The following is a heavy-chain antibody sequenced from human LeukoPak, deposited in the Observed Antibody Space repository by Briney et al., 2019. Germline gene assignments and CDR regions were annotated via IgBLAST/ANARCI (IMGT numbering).Heavy chain of an antibody. V-gene: IGHV1-18*01. J-gene: IGHJ4*02. D-gene: IGHD3-9*01. Sequence: GASVKVSCKASGYTFTSYGISWVRQAPGQGLEWMGWISAYNGNTNYAQKLQGRVTMTTDTSTSTAYMELRSLRSDDTAVYYCASGNYDILTGYSSTLDYWGQGTLVTVSS. CDR1: GYTFTSYG. CDR3: ASGNYDILTGYSSTLDY. CDR2: ISAYNGNT.